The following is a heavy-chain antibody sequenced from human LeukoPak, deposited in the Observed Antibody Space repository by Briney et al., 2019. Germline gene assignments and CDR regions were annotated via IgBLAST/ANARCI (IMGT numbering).Heavy chain of an antibody. D-gene: IGHD2-2*01. J-gene: IGHJ4*02. CDR2: ISAYNGNT. CDR1: GYTFTSYS. V-gene: IGHV1-18*01. Sequence: ASVKVSCKASGYTFTSYSISWVRQAPGQGLEWMGWISAYNGNTNYAQKLQGRVTMTTDTSTSTAYMELRSLRSDDTAVYYCARDRGDFGGVDVLPAATFDYWGQGTLVTVSS. CDR3: ARDRGDFGGVDVLPAATFDY.